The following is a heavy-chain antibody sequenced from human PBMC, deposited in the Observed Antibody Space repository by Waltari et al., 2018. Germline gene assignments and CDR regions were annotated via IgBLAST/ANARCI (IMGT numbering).Heavy chain of an antibody. CDR1: GFTFSSYA. J-gene: IGHJ6*02. Sequence: GFTFSSYAMHWVRQAPGKGLEWVAVISYDGSNKYYADSVKGRFTISRDNSKNTLYLQMNSLRAEDTAVYYCARDHHSWGGPYYYGMDVWGQGTTVTVSS. CDR3: ARDHHSWGGPYYYGMDV. CDR2: ISYDGSNK. V-gene: IGHV3-30*01. D-gene: IGHD3-16*01.